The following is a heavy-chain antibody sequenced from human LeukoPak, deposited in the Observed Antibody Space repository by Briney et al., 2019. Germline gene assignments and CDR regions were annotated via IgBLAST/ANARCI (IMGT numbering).Heavy chain of an antibody. V-gene: IGHV1-2*02. CDR1: GYTFTGYY. CDR2: INPNSGGT. Sequence: ASVKVSCKASGYTFTGYYMHWVRQAPGQGLEWMGWINPNSGGTNYAQKFQGRVTMTRDTSISTAYMELSRLRSDATAVYYCARYKDSSGWYGWFDPWGQGTLVTVSP. D-gene: IGHD6-19*01. J-gene: IGHJ5*02. CDR3: ARYKDSSGWYGWFDP.